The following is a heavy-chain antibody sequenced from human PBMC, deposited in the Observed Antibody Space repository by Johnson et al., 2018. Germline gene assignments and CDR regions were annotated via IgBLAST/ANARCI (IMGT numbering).Heavy chain of an antibody. Sequence: GPRLVRPSETLSLTCTVSGGSISTYYWSWIRQPPGKGLDYIGHIYYSGSTNYNPSLRSRVTISVDTSKNHFSLKLSSVTAAYTAVYYCARALWFGDLHYYMDVWGKGTTVTVSS. CDR1: GGSISTYY. CDR2: IYYSGST. J-gene: IGHJ6*03. D-gene: IGHD3-10*01. CDR3: ARALWFGDLHYYMDV. V-gene: IGHV4-59*01.